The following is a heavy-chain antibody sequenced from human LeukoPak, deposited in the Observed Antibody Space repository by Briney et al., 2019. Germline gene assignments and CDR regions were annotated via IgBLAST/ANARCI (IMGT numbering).Heavy chain of an antibody. CDR1: GGSFSGYY. V-gene: IGHV4-34*01. J-gene: IGHJ1*01. Sequence: PSETLSLTCAVYGGSFSGYYWSWIRQPPGKGLEWIGEVNHSGSTNYNPSLKSRVTISVDTSKNQFSLKLSSVTAADTAVYYCARGLRILQHWGLGTLVTVSS. D-gene: IGHD2/OR15-2a*01. CDR3: ARGLRILQH. CDR2: VNHSGST.